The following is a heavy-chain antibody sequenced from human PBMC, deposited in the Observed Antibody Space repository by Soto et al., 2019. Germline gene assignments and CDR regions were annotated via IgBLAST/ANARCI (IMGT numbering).Heavy chain of an antibody. D-gene: IGHD2-15*01. CDR1: GFTFSNAW. CDR2: MHHSGRT. J-gene: IGHJ4*02. CDR3: ARWVEVSLDYFAS. Sequence: PGGSLRLSCAASGFTFSNAWMNWVRQAPGKGLEWVGHMHHSGRTHYSPSLKSRVAISVDTSKNQFSLYLNPVTAADTAVYYCARWVEVSLDYFASWGQGT. V-gene: IGHV4-4*02.